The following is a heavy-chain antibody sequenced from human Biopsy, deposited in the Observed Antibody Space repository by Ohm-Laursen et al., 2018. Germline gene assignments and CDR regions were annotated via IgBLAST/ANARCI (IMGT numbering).Heavy chain of an antibody. CDR3: ARLAYSEYRRDPLDV. V-gene: IGHV1-2*02. CDR1: GYNFNAYY. D-gene: IGHD5-18*01. Sequence: ASVKVSCKASGYNFNAYYMQWVRQAPGQGLEWMGWINPNNGGTNYAHKFQGRVTMTRDTSISTAYMHLSGLTSGDTAVYYCARLAYSEYRRDPLDVWGQGTMVTVSS. J-gene: IGHJ3*01. CDR2: INPNNGGT.